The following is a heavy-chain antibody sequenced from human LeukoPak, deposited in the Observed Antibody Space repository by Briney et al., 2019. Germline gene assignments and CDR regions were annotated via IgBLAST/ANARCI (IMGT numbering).Heavy chain of an antibody. D-gene: IGHD3-22*01. CDR2: ISTTGNTI. J-gene: IGHJ3*01. V-gene: IGHV3-11*04. CDR1: ASMFSTYH. Sequence: SLTLSFAAAASMFSTYHMTSISHPPGNWPEWTTYISTTGNTITYAASVKGRFTVSRDENSLFLQLNSLRVEDTAVYYCARDHDDNSGKYNGGALDLWGQGTVVTVSS. CDR3: ARDHDDNSGKYNGGALDL.